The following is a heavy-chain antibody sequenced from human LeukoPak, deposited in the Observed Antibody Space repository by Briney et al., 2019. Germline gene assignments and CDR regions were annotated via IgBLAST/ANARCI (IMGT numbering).Heavy chain of an antibody. D-gene: IGHD3-22*01. CDR2: ISYDGSNK. J-gene: IGHJ4*02. CDR3: ARGGVTLIVPIL. Sequence: GGSLRLSCAASGFTFSSYGMHWVRQAPGKGLEWVAVISYDGSNKYYADSVKGRFTISRDNSKNTLFLQMNSLRAEDTAVYYCARGGVTLIVPILWGQGTLVTVSS. V-gene: IGHV3-30*03. CDR1: GFTFSSYG.